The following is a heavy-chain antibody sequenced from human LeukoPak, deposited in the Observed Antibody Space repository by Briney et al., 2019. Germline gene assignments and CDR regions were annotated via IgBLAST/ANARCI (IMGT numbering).Heavy chain of an antibody. Sequence: WMXWVXQAPGKGVEGVANIKEEVREKYYVDSAKGGFTISRDNAQNSLYMQMNRLRDEDRAVYYCARDRHGDTGDWYFDLWGRGTLVTVSS. D-gene: IGHD4-17*01. V-gene: IGHV3-7*03. J-gene: IGHJ2*01. CDR2: IKEEVREK. CDR3: ARDRHGDTGDWYFDL. CDR1: W.